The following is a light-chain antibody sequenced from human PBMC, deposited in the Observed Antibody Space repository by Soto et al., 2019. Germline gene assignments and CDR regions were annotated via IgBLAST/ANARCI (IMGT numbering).Light chain of an antibody. CDR3: QQYASSPPLT. J-gene: IGKJ4*01. V-gene: IGKV3-20*01. CDR1: RSVSSSF. CDR2: GAS. Sequence: EIVLTQSPGTLSLSPGGRATLSCRASRSVSSSFLAWYQQKPGQAPRLLIYGASSRATGIPDRFSGSGSGTDFTLTISRLEPEDFVVYYCQQYASSPPLTFGGGTKVEIK.